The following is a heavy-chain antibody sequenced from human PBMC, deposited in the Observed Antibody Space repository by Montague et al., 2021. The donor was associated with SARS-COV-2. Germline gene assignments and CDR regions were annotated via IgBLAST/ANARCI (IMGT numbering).Heavy chain of an antibody. Sequence: SETLSLTCAVYTEAFNGYYWTWIRQPPGKGLEWIGDVSHPGSAKYNPSLKGRVSISVNTWRKQVSLRLTSVTAADTATYYCARGVYNRVIFVVSPRYYFDYWGQGDMVAVSA. CDR2: VSHPGSA. J-gene: IGHJ4*02. CDR1: TEAFNGYY. CDR3: ARGVYNRVIFVVSPRYYFDY. D-gene: IGHD3-9*01. V-gene: IGHV4-34*01.